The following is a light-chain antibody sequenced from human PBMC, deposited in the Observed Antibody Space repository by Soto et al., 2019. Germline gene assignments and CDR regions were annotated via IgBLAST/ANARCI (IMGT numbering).Light chain of an antibody. V-gene: IGKV3-20*01. J-gene: IGKJ4*01. CDR2: CAS. Sequence: EIVLTQSPGTLSLSPGERATLSCRASQSVSSSYLAWYQQKPGQAPRLLIYCASSRATGIPDRFSGSGSGTDFTLTISRLEPEDFAVYYCQQYCSSPPLTFGGGTKVEIK. CDR3: QQYCSSPPLT. CDR1: QSVSSSY.